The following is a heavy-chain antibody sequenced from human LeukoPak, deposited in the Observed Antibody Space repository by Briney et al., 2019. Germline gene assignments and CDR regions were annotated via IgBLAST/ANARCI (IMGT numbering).Heavy chain of an antibody. D-gene: IGHD6-6*01. CDR1: GGSISSYY. CDR2: IYYSGST. V-gene: IGHV4-59*01. CDR3: ARVLAARPGGIDY. J-gene: IGHJ4*02. Sequence: KSSETLSLTCTVSGGSISSYYWSWIQQPPGKGLEWIGYIYYSGSTNYNPSLKSRVTISVDTSKNQFSLKLSSVTAADTAVYYCARVLAARPGGIDYWGQGTLVTVSS.